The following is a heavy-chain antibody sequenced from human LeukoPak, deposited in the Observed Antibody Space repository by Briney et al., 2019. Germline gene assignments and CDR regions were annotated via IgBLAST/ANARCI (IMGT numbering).Heavy chain of an antibody. CDR2: ISYDGSNK. CDR1: GFTFSSYA. D-gene: IGHD3-10*01. J-gene: IGHJ3*01. CDR3: ARGFGEA. Sequence: GGSLRLSCAASGFTFSSYAMHWVRQAPGKGLEWVAVISYDGSNKYYADSVKGRFTISRDNSKNTLYLQMNSLRAEDTAVYYRARGFGEAWGQGTMVTVSS. V-gene: IGHV3-30*04.